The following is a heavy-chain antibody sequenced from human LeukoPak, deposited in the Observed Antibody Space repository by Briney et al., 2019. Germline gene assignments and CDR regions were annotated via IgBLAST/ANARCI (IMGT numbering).Heavy chain of an antibody. J-gene: IGHJ4*02. V-gene: IGHV4-34*01. CDR1: GGSFSAYY. Sequence: SETLSLTCAVYGGSFSAYYWSWIRQPPGKGLEWIGEINHSGRTNYNASLKSRVTISVDTSKNQFSLKMSYVTAADTAVYYCARSPRYSGYDYGSDYWGRGILVAVSS. CDR3: ARSPRYSGYDYGSDY. D-gene: IGHD5-12*01. CDR2: INHSGRT.